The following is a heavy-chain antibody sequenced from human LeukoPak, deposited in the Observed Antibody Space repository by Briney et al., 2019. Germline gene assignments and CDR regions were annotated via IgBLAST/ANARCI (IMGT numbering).Heavy chain of an antibody. V-gene: IGHV3-7*01. CDR3: ARDDWGPGDH. CDR2: INLDGREI. Sequence: TGGSLRLSCTTSGFTFSRYWMSWVRQAPGRGLEWVANINLDGREIYYVDSVKGRFTISRDNAQNSLYLQMNSLRGEDTAVYYCARDDWGPGDHWDQGTLVTVSS. D-gene: IGHD3-9*01. CDR1: GFTFSRYW. J-gene: IGHJ4*02.